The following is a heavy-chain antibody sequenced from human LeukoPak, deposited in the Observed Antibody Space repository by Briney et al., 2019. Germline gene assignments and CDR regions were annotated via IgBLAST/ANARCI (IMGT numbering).Heavy chain of an antibody. CDR1: GFTFSSYA. Sequence: GGSLRLSCAASGFTFSSYAMSWVRQAPGKGLEWVSAISGSGGSTYYADSVKGRFTISRDNSKNTLYLQMNSLRAEDTAVYYCAKGSSFWSGSPGLGVDYWGQGTLVTVSS. D-gene: IGHD3-3*01. CDR2: ISGSGGST. V-gene: IGHV3-23*01. CDR3: AKGSSFWSGSPGLGVDY. J-gene: IGHJ4*02.